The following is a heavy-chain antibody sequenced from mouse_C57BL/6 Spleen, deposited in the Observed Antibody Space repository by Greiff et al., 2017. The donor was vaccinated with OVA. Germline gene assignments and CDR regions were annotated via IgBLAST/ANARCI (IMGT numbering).Heavy chain of an antibody. D-gene: IGHD2-1*01. CDR1: GFTFSDYY. J-gene: IGHJ1*03. CDR3: ARVYYGNDWYFDV. CDR2: INYDGSST. Sequence: EVQRVESEGGLVQPGSSMKLSCTASGFTFSDYYMAWVRQVPEKGLEWVANINYDGSSTYYLDSLKSRFIISRDNAKNILYLQMSSLKSEDTATYYCARVYYGNDWYFDVWGTGTTVTVSS. V-gene: IGHV5-16*01.